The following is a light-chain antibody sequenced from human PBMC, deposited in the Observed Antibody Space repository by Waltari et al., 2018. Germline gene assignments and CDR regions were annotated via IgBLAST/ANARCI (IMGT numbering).Light chain of an antibody. CDR3: SSYGGSNNLYV. CDR1: SSDVGGYNY. V-gene: IGLV2-8*01. CDR2: EVS. Sequence: QSALTQPPSASGSPGQSVTISCAGTSSDVGGYNYVSWYQHHPGKAPKLIIYEVSKRPSGVPGRFSGSKSGNTASLTVSGLQAEDESDYYCSSYGGSNNLYVFGTGTKVSVL. J-gene: IGLJ1*01.